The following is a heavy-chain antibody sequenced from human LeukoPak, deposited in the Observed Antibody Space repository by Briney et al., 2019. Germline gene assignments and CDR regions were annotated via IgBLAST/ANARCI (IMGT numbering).Heavy chain of an antibody. Sequence: PGGSLRLSCAASGFTFSSYAMSWIRQPPGKGLEWIGEINHSGSTNYNPSLKSRVTISVDTSKNQFSLKLSSVTAADTAVYYCARDIVWRGECDWFDPWGQGTLVTVSS. J-gene: IGHJ5*02. CDR1: GFTFSSYA. V-gene: IGHV4-34*01. D-gene: IGHD3-16*02. CDR3: ARDIVWRGECDWFDP. CDR2: INHSGST.